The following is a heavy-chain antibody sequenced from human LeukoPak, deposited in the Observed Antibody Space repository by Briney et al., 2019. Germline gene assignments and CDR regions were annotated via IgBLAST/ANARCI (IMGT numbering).Heavy chain of an antibody. Sequence: GASVKVSCKASGYTFTSYYMHWVRQAPGQGLEWMGIINPSVGSTSYAQKFQGRVTMTRDTSTSTVYMELSSLGSEDTAVYYCARDVYLSPGTQSSLPYWGQGTLVTVSS. J-gene: IGHJ4*02. CDR2: INPSVGST. D-gene: IGHD1-14*01. V-gene: IGHV1-46*01. CDR1: GYTFTSYY. CDR3: ARDVYLSPGTQSSLPY.